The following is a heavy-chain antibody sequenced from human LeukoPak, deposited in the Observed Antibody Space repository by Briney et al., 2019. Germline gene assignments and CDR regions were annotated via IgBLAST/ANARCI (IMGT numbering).Heavy chain of an antibody. Sequence: GGSLRLSCAASGFTFDDYAMHWVRQAPGKGLEWVSGISWNSGSIGYADSVKGRFTISRDNAKNSLYLQMNSLRAEDTALYYCALVPAAIRGYYYYGMDVWGQGTRSPSP. J-gene: IGHJ6*02. CDR2: ISWNSGSI. CDR3: ALVPAAIRGYYYYGMDV. V-gene: IGHV3-9*01. D-gene: IGHD2-2*02. CDR1: GFTFDDYA.